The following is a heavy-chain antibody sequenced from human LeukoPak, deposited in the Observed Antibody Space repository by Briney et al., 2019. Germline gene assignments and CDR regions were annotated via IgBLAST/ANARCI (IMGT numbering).Heavy chain of an antibody. Sequence: GGSLRLSCAASGFTFSSCGMHWVRRAPGKGLEWVAFIRYDGSNKYYADSVKGRFTISRDNSKNTLYLQMNSLRAEDTAVYYCAKDTTPPKAGFDPWGQGTLVTVSS. CDR2: IRYDGSNK. J-gene: IGHJ5*02. CDR3: AKDTTPPKAGFDP. V-gene: IGHV3-30*02. CDR1: GFTFSSCG. D-gene: IGHD1-14*01.